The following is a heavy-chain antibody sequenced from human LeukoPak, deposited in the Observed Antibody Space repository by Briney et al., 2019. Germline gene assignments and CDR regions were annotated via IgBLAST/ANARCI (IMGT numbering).Heavy chain of an antibody. D-gene: IGHD1-1*01. CDR2: IYYSGNT. Sequence: PSETLSLTCTVSGGSISGYYWNWIRQPPGKGLEWIGYIYYSGNTNYNPSLKSRVTISLDTSKNLFSLKLSSVTAADTAVYYCAGRANWNDDYFDYWGQGTLVTVSS. J-gene: IGHJ4*02. CDR1: GGSISGYY. CDR3: AGRANWNDDYFDY. V-gene: IGHV4-59*01.